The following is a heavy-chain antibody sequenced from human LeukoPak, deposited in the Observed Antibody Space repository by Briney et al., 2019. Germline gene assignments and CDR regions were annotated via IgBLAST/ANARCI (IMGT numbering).Heavy chain of an antibody. CDR2: INPNSGGT. Sequence: GASVKVSCKASGYTFTGYYMHWVRQAPGQGLEGMGWINPNSGGTNYAQKFQGRVTMTRDTSISTAYMELSRLRSDDTAVYYCAREGLRSIAARRGTRDYMDVWGKGTTVIVSS. CDR1: GYTFTGYY. J-gene: IGHJ6*03. D-gene: IGHD6-6*01. CDR3: AREGLRSIAARRGTRDYMDV. V-gene: IGHV1-2*02.